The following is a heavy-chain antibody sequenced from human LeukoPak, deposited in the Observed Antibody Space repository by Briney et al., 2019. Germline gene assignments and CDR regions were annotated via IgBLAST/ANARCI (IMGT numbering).Heavy chain of an antibody. V-gene: IGHV4-61*02. CDR2: IYTSGST. CDR1: GGSISSGSYY. CDR3: ARSYGYSSSWYGSDWFDP. J-gene: IGHJ5*02. Sequence: PSQTPSLTCSVSGGSISSGSYYWSWIRQPAGKGLEWIGRIYTSGSTNYNPSLKSRVTISVDTSKNQCSLKLSSVTAADTAVYYCARSYGYSSSWYGSDWFDPWGQGTLVTVSS. D-gene: IGHD6-13*01.